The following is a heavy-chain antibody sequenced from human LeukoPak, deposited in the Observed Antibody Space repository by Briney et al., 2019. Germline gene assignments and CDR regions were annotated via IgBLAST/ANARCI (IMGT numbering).Heavy chain of an antibody. CDR2: IYSGGST. CDR1: GFTVSSNY. V-gene: IGHV3-53*01. CDR3: ARQWLDYYFDY. D-gene: IGHD6-19*01. Sequence: GGSLRLSCAASGFTVSSNYMSWVRQAPGKGLEWVSVIYSGGSTYYADSVKGRFTISRDNSKNTLYLQMNSLRAEDTAVYYCARQWLDYYFDYWGQGTLVTVSS. J-gene: IGHJ4*02.